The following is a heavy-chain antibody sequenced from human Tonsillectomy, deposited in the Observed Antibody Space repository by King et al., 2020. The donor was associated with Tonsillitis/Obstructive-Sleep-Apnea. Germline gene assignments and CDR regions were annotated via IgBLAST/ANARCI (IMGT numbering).Heavy chain of an antibody. J-gene: IGHJ4*02. Sequence: VQLVESGGGPVKPGGSLRLSCAASGFTFSSYSMNWVRQAPGKGLEWVSAISGSSSYIYYADSVKGRFTVSRDNAKNALELQMNGLRAEDTAVYYCARVGGYTGYDDHYFDYWGQGTLVTVSS. CDR1: GFTFSSYS. CDR3: ARVGGYTGYDDHYFDY. V-gene: IGHV3-21*01. CDR2: ISGSSSYI. D-gene: IGHD5-12*01.